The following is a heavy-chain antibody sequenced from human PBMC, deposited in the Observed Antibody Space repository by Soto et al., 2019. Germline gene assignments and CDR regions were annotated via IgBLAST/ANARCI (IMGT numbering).Heavy chain of an antibody. CDR3: ARGSMIVVVITAPSDY. D-gene: IGHD3-22*01. V-gene: IGHV1-46*03. J-gene: IGHJ4*02. Sequence: GASVKVSCKASGYTFTSYYMHWVRQAPGQGLEWMGIINPSGGSTSYAQKFQGRVTMTRDTSTSTVYMELSSLRSEDTAVYYCARGSMIVVVITAPSDYWGQGTLVTVPQ. CDR2: INPSGGST. CDR1: GYTFTSYY.